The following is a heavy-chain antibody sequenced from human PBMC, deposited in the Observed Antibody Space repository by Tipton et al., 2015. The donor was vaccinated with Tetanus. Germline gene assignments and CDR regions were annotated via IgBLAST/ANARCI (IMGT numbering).Heavy chain of an antibody. Sequence: SLRLSCAASGFTFSSYAMSWVRQAPGKGLEWVSAISGSGGSTYYADSVKGRFTISRDNSKNTLYLQMNSLRAEDTAVYYCAKVVRIAAAGTYPNWFDPWGQGTLVTVSS. D-gene: IGHD6-13*01. J-gene: IGHJ5*02. CDR2: ISGSGGST. V-gene: IGHV3-23*01. CDR3: AKVVRIAAAGTYPNWFDP. CDR1: GFTFSSYA.